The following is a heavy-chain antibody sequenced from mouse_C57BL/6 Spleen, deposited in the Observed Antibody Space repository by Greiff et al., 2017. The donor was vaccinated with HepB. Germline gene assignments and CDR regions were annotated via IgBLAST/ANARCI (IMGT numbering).Heavy chain of an antibody. Sequence: QVQLKQPGAELVKPGASVKVSCKASGYTFTSYWMHWVKQRPGQGLEWIGRIHPSDSDTNYNQKFKGKATLTVDKSSSTAYMQLSSLTSEDSAVYYCAISLLLLKDAMDYWGQGTSVTVSS. CDR3: AISLLLLKDAMDY. V-gene: IGHV1-74*01. CDR2: IHPSDSDT. CDR1: GYTFTSYW. J-gene: IGHJ4*01. D-gene: IGHD2-14*01.